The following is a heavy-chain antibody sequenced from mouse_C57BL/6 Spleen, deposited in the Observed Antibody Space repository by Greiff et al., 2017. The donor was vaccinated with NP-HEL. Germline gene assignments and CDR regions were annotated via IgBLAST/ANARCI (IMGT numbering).Heavy chain of an antibody. J-gene: IGHJ4*01. D-gene: IGHD1-1*01. CDR3: ARRRYYGTLYAMDY. CDR1: GFTFSDYG. V-gene: IGHV5-17*01. CDR2: ISSGSSTI. Sequence: EVHLVESGGGLVKPGGSLKLSCAASGFTFSDYGMHWVRQAPEKGLEWVAYISSGSSTIYYADTVKGRFTISRDNAKNTLFLQMTSLRSEDTAMYYCARRRYYGTLYAMDYWGQGTSVTVSS.